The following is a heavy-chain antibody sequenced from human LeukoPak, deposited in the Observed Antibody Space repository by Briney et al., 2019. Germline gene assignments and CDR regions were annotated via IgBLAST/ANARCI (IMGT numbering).Heavy chain of an antibody. CDR2: ISWNSGSI. J-gene: IGHJ6*02. Sequence: GRSLRLSCAASGFTSDDYAMHWVRQAPGNGLEWVSGISWNSGSIGYADSVKGRFTISRDNAKNSLYLQMNSLRAEDTALYYCAKDTYYDFRNTSHGMDVWGQGTTVTVSS. CDR1: GFTSDDYA. V-gene: IGHV3-9*02. D-gene: IGHD3-3*01. CDR3: AKDTYYDFRNTSHGMDV.